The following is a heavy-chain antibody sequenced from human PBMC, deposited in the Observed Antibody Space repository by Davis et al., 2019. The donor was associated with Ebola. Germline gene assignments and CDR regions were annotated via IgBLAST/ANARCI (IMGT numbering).Heavy chain of an antibody. V-gene: IGHV3-53*01. D-gene: IGHD5-18*01. CDR1: GFTVSSNY. J-gene: IGHJ4*02. Sequence: GESLKISCAASGFTVSSNYMIWVRQAPGKGLEWVSLLYSSGSTFYADSVKGRFTISRDNAKNSLYLQMNSLRAEDTAVYYCARAEEGYSYGCDYWGQGTLVTVSS. CDR2: LYSSGST. CDR3: ARAEEGYSYGCDY.